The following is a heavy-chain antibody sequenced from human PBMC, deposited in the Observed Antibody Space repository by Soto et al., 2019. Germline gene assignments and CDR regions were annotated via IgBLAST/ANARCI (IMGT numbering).Heavy chain of an antibody. V-gene: IGHV3-23*01. CDR3: AKGLSNGRWYAED. Sequence: EVHLLESGGGLVHPGESLRLSCGASGFTFSSCVMTWVRQAPGKGLEWVSCITDSGTGTYYADSVKGRFTISRDNSKNTMYLQMNNLRVEDTGVYYCAKGLSNGRWYAEDWCQGTLVTVSS. D-gene: IGHD2-15*01. CDR2: ITDSGTGT. CDR1: GFTFSSCV. J-gene: IGHJ4*02.